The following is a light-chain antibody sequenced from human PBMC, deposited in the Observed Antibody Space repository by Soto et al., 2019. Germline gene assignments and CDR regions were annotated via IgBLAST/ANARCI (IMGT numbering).Light chain of an antibody. V-gene: IGKV1-5*03. J-gene: IGKJ1*01. Sequence: DIQMTQSPSSLSTSVGDRVTITCRASQRINIYLNWYRQKPGKAPKLLIYKASSLQSGVPSRFSGSGSGTEFTLTISSLQPDDFATYYCQQYNSYSRTFGQGTKVDIK. CDR1: QRINIY. CDR2: KAS. CDR3: QQYNSYSRT.